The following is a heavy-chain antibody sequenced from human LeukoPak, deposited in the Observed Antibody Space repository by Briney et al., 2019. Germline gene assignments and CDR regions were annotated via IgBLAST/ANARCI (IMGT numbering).Heavy chain of an antibody. V-gene: IGHV1-18*01. CDR3: ARFGGYSSGWYGYYYYYMDV. D-gene: IGHD6-19*01. CDR1: GYTFTSYG. CDR2: ISAYNGNT. Sequence: ASVKVSCKASGYTFTSYGISWVRQAPGQGLEWMGWISAYNGNTNYAQKLQGRVTMTTDTSPSTAYMELRSLRSDHTAVYYCARFGGYSSGWYGYYYYYMDVWGKGTTVTISS. J-gene: IGHJ6*03.